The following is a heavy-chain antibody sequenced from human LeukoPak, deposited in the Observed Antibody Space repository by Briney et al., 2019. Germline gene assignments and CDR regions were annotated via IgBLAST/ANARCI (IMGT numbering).Heavy chain of an antibody. CDR3: TRDRFYAMDA. Sequence: GGSLRLSCVASTVISRNSWMHWVRRAPGKGLVWISRITIDGSSTAYADFVKGRFTISRDSAKNTLYLQMNSLRAEDTAVYYCTRDRFYAMDAWGQGTTVTV. CDR2: ITIDGSST. J-gene: IGHJ6*02. V-gene: IGHV3-74*03. CDR1: TVISRNSW.